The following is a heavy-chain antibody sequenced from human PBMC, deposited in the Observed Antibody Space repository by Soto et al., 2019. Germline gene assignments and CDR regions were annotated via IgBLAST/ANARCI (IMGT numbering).Heavy chain of an antibody. CDR3: ANSPYDSSGYYYWYFDY. CDR2: IKQDGSEK. D-gene: IGHD3-22*01. Sequence: EVQLVESGGGLVQPGGSQRLSCAASGFSFSKYWMNWVRQAPGKGLEWVANIKQDGSEKHYVDSVKGRFTISRDNAKNSLYLQMKILRAEDTAVYDCANSPYDSSGYYYWYFDYWGRGTLVTVSS. CDR1: GFSFSKYW. V-gene: IGHV3-7*01. J-gene: IGHJ4*02.